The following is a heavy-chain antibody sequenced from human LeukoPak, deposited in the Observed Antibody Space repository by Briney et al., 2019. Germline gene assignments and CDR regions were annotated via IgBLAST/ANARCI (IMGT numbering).Heavy chain of an antibody. J-gene: IGHJ4*02. V-gene: IGHV3-66*01. Sequence: GGSLRLSCAASVFTVSSNYMSWVRQVPGKGLEWVSVIYRDGTISYADSVKGRFTISRDNSENTLYLQMNSRRVEDTAVYDCAREVGGGASSQWGQGTLVTVSS. CDR2: IYRDGTI. CDR3: AREVGGGASSQ. D-gene: IGHD3-16*01. CDR1: VFTVSSNY.